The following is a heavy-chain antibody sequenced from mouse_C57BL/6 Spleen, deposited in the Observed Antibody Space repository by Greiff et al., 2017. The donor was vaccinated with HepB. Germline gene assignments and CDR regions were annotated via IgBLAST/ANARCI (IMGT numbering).Heavy chain of an antibody. D-gene: IGHD2-2*01. CDR2: IDPETGGT. Sequence: VQLQQSGAELVRPGASVTLSCKASGYTFTDYEMHWVKQTPVHGLEWIGAIDPETGGTAYNQKFKGKAILTADKSSSTAYMELRSLTSEDSAVYYCTRRGLGDDGAMDYWGQGTSVTVSS. CDR3: TRRGLGDDGAMDY. V-gene: IGHV1-15*01. CDR1: GYTFTDYE. J-gene: IGHJ4*01.